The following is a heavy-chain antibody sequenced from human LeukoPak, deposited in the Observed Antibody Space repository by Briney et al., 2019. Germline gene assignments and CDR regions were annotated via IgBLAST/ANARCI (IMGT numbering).Heavy chain of an antibody. CDR2: INPNSGGT. CDR1: GYTFTGYY. J-gene: IGHJ4*02. CDR3: ARVRRVVTESYYFDY. D-gene: IGHD3-10*01. V-gene: IGHV1-2*02. Sequence: ASVKVSCKASGYTFTGYYMHWVRQAPGQGLEWMGWINPNSGGTNYAQKFQGRVTMTRDTSISTAYMELSRLRSDDTAAYYCARVRRVVTESYYFDYWGQGTLVTVSS.